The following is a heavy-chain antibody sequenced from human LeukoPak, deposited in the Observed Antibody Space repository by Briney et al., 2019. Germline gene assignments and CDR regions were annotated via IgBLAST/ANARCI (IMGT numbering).Heavy chain of an antibody. CDR1: GFTFSSYG. CDR2: IWYDGSNK. Sequence: GGSLRLSCAASGFTFSSYGMHWVRQAPGKGLEWVAVIWYDGSNKYYADSVKGRFTISRDNSKNTLYLQMNSLRAEDTAAYYCARIYYDFWSGPGDAFDIWGQGTMVTVSS. V-gene: IGHV3-33*01. J-gene: IGHJ3*02. CDR3: ARIYYDFWSGPGDAFDI. D-gene: IGHD3-3*01.